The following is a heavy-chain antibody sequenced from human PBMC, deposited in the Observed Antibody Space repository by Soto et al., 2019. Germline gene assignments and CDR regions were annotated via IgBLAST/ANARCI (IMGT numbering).Heavy chain of an antibody. Sequence: SETLSLTCTVSGGSISTYYWSWIRQPPGKGLEWIGYFYYSGSTNYNPSLKSRVTISVDTSKNQFSLRLTSVTAADTAVYYCAREDSQYEYFDYWGQGTLVTVSS. D-gene: IGHD2-15*01. CDR1: GGSISTYY. CDR2: FYYSGST. CDR3: AREDSQYEYFDY. J-gene: IGHJ4*02. V-gene: IGHV4-59*01.